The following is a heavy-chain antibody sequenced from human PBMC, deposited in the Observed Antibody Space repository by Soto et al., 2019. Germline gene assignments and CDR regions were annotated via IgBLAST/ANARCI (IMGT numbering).Heavy chain of an antibody. CDR3: ARVGISSSDAFDI. Sequence: PSETLSLTCTVSGGSISSGAYYWSWIRQHPGEALEWIGYIYYSGNTYYNPPLKSRVMISVDTSKNQFSLRLSSVTAADTAVYYCARVGISSSDAFDIWGHGTMVTVSS. J-gene: IGHJ3*02. D-gene: IGHD6-6*01. V-gene: IGHV4-31*03. CDR2: IYYSGNT. CDR1: GGSISSGAYY.